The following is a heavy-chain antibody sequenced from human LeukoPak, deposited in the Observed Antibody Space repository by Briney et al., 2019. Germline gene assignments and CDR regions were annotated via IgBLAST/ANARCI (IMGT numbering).Heavy chain of an antibody. CDR2: INPNSGGT. V-gene: IGHV1-2*02. Sequence: ASVKVSCKASGYTFTGYYMHWVRQAPGQGLEWMGWINPNSGGTNYAQKFQGRVTMTRDTSISTAYLQWSSLKASDTAMYYCARQVYDSSGYEYNWFDPWGQGTLVTVSS. CDR3: ARQVYDSSGYEYNWFDP. J-gene: IGHJ5*02. D-gene: IGHD3-22*01. CDR1: GYTFTGYY.